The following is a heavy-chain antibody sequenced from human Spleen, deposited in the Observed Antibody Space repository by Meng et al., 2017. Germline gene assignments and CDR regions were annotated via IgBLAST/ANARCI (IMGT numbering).Heavy chain of an antibody. CDR3: ARSTGTSTSWYSLDC. CDR2: ISSGGGNT. D-gene: IGHD2-2*01. J-gene: IGHJ4*02. CDR1: GFTFGGFA. V-gene: IGHV3-23*01. Sequence: GGSLRLSCAASGFTFGGFAMTWVRQAPGKGLEWVSAISSGGGNTYYADSVKGRFTISRDNSKNTLYLEMNSLRDEDSAIYYCARSTGTSTSWYSLDCWGQGTRVTVSS.